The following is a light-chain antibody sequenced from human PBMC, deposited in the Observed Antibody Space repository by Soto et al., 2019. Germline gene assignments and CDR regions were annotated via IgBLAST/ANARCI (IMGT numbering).Light chain of an antibody. J-gene: IGLJ2*01. CDR3: TSYTRSSTAI. CDR2: EVR. Sequence: QSALTQPASVSGSPGQSITISCTGTSSDVGGYNYVSWYQHHPGKAPKLMIYEVRDRPSGVSNRFSGSKSGNTASLTISGLQAEDEADYYCTSYTRSSTAIFGGGTKVTVL. CDR1: SSDVGGYNY. V-gene: IGLV2-14*01.